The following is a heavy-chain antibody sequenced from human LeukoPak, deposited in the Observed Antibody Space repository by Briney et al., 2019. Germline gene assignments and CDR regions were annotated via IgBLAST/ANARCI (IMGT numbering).Heavy chain of an antibody. CDR1: GFNVISRY. Sequence: GGSLRLSCAVSGFNVISRYMSWVRQAPGKGLEWVAVISYDGSNKYYADSVKGRFTISRDNSKNTLYLQMNSLRAEDTAVYYCARDLGDSSGYYFDYWGQGTLVTVSS. J-gene: IGHJ4*02. D-gene: IGHD3-22*01. CDR3: ARDLGDSSGYYFDY. CDR2: ISYDGSNK. V-gene: IGHV3-30-3*01.